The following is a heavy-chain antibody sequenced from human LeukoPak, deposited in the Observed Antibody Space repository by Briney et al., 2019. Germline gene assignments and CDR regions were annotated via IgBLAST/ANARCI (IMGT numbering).Heavy chain of an antibody. CDR2: IYYSGST. Sequence: PSETLSLTCTVSGGSISSYYWSWIRQPPGKGLEWIGYIYYSGSTNYNPSLKSRVTISVDTSKNQFSLKLSSVTAADTAVYYCARGDPDNSSSWYLVHYWGQGTLVTVSS. CDR3: ARGDPDNSSSWYLVHY. D-gene: IGHD6-13*01. CDR1: GGSISSYY. V-gene: IGHV4-59*01. J-gene: IGHJ4*02.